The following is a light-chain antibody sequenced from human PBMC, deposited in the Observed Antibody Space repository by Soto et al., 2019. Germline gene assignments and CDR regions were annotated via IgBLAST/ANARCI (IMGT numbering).Light chain of an antibody. J-gene: IGKJ5*01. CDR2: AAS. CDR3: QQSYSTLAIT. Sequence: DIQMTQSPSYLYASGGDRVTISSLVSQSIRSYLSWYQQTPGKAPKLLIYAASSLQSGGPSRFSGSGSGTDFTLTISSLQPEDFATYYCQQSYSTLAITFGQGTRLEIK. V-gene: IGKV1-39*01. CDR1: QSIRSY.